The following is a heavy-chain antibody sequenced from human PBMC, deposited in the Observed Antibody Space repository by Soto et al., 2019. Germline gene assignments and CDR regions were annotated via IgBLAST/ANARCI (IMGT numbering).Heavy chain of an antibody. CDR3: ARPLNSYYGMGV. CDR1: VYSFAXYW. J-gene: IGHJ6*02. D-gene: IGHD3-10*01. CDR2: IYPGDSDT. V-gene: IGHV5-51*01. Sequence: PGESLKISCKCSVYSFAXYWIAWLRQTPGKGLEWMGIIYPGDSDTRYSPSFQGHVTISADKSISTTYLQWSSLKASDSGMYYCARPLNSYYGMGVWGQGTTVTV.